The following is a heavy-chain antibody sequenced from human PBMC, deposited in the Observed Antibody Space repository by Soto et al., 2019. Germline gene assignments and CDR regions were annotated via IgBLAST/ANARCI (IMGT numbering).Heavy chain of an antibody. D-gene: IGHD3-10*01. V-gene: IGHV4-59*02. CDR1: GGSVSSYY. Sequence: QVQLQESGPGLVKASETLSLTCTVSGGSVSSYYWSWIPQPPGKGLEWIGYIFYSGSTSYNPSGKCRVTLSVDTSKNQFSLKQGSVTAADTAVYYCARDGGFTMVRGVLAAFDIWGQWTMVSVSS. CDR2: IFYSGST. CDR3: ARDGGFTMVRGVLAAFDI. J-gene: IGHJ3*02.